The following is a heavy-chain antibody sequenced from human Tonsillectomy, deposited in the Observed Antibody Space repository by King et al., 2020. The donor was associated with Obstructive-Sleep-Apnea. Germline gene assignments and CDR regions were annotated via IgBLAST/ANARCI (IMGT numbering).Heavy chain of an antibody. Sequence: VQLVESGGGVVQPGRSLRLSCAASGSLFNKYAMHWVRQAPGKGLEWVAVVSYDGTDKYYADSVKGRFTISRDNSKNTLYLQMSSLRAEDTAVYYCARPTRMTFNYGMDVWGQGTTVTVSS. J-gene: IGHJ6*02. CDR2: VSYDGTDK. V-gene: IGHV3-30*04. CDR3: ARPTRMTFNYGMDV. CDR1: GSLFNKYA.